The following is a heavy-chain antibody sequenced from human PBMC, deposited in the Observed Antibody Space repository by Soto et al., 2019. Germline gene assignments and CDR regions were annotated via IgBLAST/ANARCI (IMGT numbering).Heavy chain of an antibody. D-gene: IGHD6-19*01. CDR2: IIPILGIA. CDR3: ARERGAVAGNYYYYGMDV. Sequence: QVQLVQSGAEVKKPGSSVKVSCKASGGTFSSYTISWVRQAPGQGLEWMGRIIPILGIANSAQKFQGRVTITADKSTSTAYMELSSLRSEDTAVYYCARERGAVAGNYYYYGMDVWGQGTTVTVSS. J-gene: IGHJ6*02. CDR1: GGTFSSYT. V-gene: IGHV1-69*08.